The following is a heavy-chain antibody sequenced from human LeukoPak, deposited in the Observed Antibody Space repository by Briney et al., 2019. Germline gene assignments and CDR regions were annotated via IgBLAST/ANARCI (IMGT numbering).Heavy chain of an antibody. CDR2: IRYDGSNK. CDR3: AKDRLIVVVPAAIDY. D-gene: IGHD2-2*01. Sequence: QAGGSLRLSCAASGFTFSSYGMHWVRQAPGKGLEWVAFIRYDGSNKYYADSVKGRFTISRDNSKNTLYLQMNSLRAEDTAVYYCAKDRLIVVVPAAIDYWGQGTLVTVSS. V-gene: IGHV3-30*02. J-gene: IGHJ4*02. CDR1: GFTFSSYG.